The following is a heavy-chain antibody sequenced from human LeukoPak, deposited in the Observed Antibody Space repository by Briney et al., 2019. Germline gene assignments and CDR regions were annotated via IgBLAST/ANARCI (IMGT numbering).Heavy chain of an antibody. D-gene: IGHD6-13*01. Sequence: SETLSLTCTVSGGSISSYYWSWIRQPPGKGLEWIGYIYYSGSTNYNPSLKSRVTISVDTSKNQFSLKLSSVTAADTAVYYCARHIAAAGRRGGWFDPWGQGTLVTVSS. J-gene: IGHJ5*02. V-gene: IGHV4-59*08. CDR3: ARHIAAAGRRGGWFDP. CDR2: IYYSGST. CDR1: GGSISSYY.